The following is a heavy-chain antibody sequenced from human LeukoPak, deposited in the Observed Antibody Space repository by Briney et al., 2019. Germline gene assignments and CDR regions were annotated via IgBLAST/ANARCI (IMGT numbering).Heavy chain of an antibody. J-gene: IGHJ4*02. CDR2: ISGSGDNT. Sequence: GGSLRLSCAASGFTFSSYAMSWVRQAPGKGLEWVSGISGSGDNTYYADSVKGRFTISRDNSKNTLYVQMNSLRAEDTAVYYCARRYFDYWGQGTLVTVSS. V-gene: IGHV3-23*01. CDR1: GFTFSSYA. CDR3: ARRYFDY.